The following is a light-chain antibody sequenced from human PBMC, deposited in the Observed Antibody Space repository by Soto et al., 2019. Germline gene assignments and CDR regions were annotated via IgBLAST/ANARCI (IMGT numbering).Light chain of an antibody. Sequence: EIMMTQSPATVSVSPGERATLSCRASQSIRTNVAWYQQKPGQAHRLLIYDASTRATGLSSRFSGSGSGTEFTLTISSLQSEDVAIYYCQQYNDWPPLTFGGGTRLEI. V-gene: IGKV3-15*01. J-gene: IGKJ4*01. CDR3: QQYNDWPPLT. CDR1: QSIRTN. CDR2: DAS.